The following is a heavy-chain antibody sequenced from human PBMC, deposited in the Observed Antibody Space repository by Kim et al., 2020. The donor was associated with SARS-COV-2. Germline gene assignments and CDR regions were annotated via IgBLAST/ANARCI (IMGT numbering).Heavy chain of an antibody. CDR3: ATTWHYYGSGSPGNFDY. J-gene: IGHJ4*02. Sequence: SETLSLTCAVSGGSISNSNWWSWVRQPPGKGLEWIGEIYHSGSTNYNPSLKSRVTISVDKSKNQFSLKLSSVTAADTAVYYCATTWHYYGSGSPGNFDYWGQGTLVTVSS. D-gene: IGHD3-10*01. V-gene: IGHV4-4*02. CDR1: GGSISNSNW. CDR2: IYHSGST.